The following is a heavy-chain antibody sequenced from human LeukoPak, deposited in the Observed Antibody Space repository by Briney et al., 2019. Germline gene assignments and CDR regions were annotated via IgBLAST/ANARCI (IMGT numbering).Heavy chain of an antibody. CDR2: IIPFFGTA. D-gene: IGHD5-24*01. Sequence: SVKVSCKASGGSFSSNAITWVRQAPGQGLEWMGGIIPFFGTANYAQKFQGRVTITADESTGTAYMELGSLRSDDTAVYYCAKSRNYQLRVFDYWGQGTLVTVSS. CDR3: AKSRNYQLRVFDY. J-gene: IGHJ4*02. CDR1: GGSFSSNA. V-gene: IGHV1-69*13.